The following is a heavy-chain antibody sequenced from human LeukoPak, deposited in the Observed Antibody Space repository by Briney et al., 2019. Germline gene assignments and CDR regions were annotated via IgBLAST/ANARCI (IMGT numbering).Heavy chain of an antibody. V-gene: IGHV1-8*01. CDR2: MNPNNGYT. D-gene: IGHD5-24*01. CDR3: ARGRRGGGYTLYY. Sequence: ASVKVSCKASGDAITGSDFYWVRQATGQGLEWMGWMNPNNGYTGYAQKFQGRVAMTRNTSISTAYMELSSLIFDDTAVYYCARGRRGGGYTLYYWGQGTQVAVAS. J-gene: IGHJ4*02. CDR1: GDAITGSD.